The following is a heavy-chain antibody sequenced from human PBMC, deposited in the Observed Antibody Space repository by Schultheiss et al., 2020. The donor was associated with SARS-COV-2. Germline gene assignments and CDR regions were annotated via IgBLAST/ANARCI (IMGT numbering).Heavy chain of an antibody. CDR1: GFTFSGSA. V-gene: IGHV3-13*01. Sequence: GGSLRLSCAASGFTFSGSAMHWVRQATGKGLEWVSAIGTAGDTYYPGSVKGRFTISRDNAKNSLYLQMNSLRAEDTAVYYCARGNSGSYEGSNSHYYGMDVWGQGTTVTVSS. J-gene: IGHJ6*02. CDR2: IGTAGDT. CDR3: ARGNSGSYEGSNSHYYGMDV. D-gene: IGHD1-26*01.